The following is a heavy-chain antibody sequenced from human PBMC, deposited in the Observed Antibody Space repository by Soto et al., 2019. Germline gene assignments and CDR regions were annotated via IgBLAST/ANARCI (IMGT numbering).Heavy chain of an antibody. J-gene: IGHJ4*02. D-gene: IGHD2-21*02. CDR1: GESISSSSYY. CDR2: IYYSGRT. CDR3: DRQRTTVVTQAYFDH. V-gene: IGHV4-39*01. Sequence: ETLSLTCIVSGESISSSSYYWGWIRQPPGKGLEWIGSIYYSGRTYYNPSFKSRVTISIDTSKNQFSLKLSSVTATDTAVYYCDRQRTTVVTQAYFDHWGQGALVTVSS.